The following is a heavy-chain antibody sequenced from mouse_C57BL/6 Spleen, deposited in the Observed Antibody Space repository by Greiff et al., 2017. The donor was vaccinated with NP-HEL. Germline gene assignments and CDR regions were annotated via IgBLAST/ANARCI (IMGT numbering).Heavy chain of an antibody. CDR1: GYTFTSYW. CDR2: IYPGSGST. D-gene: IGHD1-1*01. Sequence: QVQLQQPGAELVKPGASVKMSCKASGYTFTSYWITWVKQRPGHGLEWIGDIYPGSGSTNYNEKFKSKATLTVDTSSRTAYMQLSSLTSEDSAVYYCARAYGSWDFDYWGQGTTLTVSS. V-gene: IGHV1-55*01. J-gene: IGHJ2*01. CDR3: ARAYGSWDFDY.